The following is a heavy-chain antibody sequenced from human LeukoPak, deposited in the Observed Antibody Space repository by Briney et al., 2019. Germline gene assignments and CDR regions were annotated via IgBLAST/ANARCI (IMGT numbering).Heavy chain of an antibody. J-gene: IGHJ4*02. V-gene: IGHV1-69*04. CDR3: ARTPQWLVDY. CDR2: IIPILGIA. CDR1: GYTFIHYG. D-gene: IGHD6-19*01. Sequence: ASMKVSCKASGYTFIHYGISWVRQAPGQGLEWMGRIIPILGIANYAQKFQGRVTITADKSTSTAYMELSSLRSEDTAVYYCARTPQWLVDYWAREPWSPSPQ.